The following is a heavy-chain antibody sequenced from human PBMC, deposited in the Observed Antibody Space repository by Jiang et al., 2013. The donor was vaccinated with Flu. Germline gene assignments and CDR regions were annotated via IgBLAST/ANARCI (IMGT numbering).Heavy chain of an antibody. V-gene: IGHV4-59*01. J-gene: IGHJ6*02. CDR2: IYYSGST. Sequence: GSGLVKPSETLSLTCTVSGGSISSYYWSWIRQPPGKGLEWIGYIYYSGSTNYNPSLKSRVTISVDTSKNQFSLKLSSVTAADTAVYYCARDGTTAYGMDVWGQGTTVTVSS. CDR3: ARDGTTAYGMDV. D-gene: IGHD4-11*01. CDR1: GGSISSYY.